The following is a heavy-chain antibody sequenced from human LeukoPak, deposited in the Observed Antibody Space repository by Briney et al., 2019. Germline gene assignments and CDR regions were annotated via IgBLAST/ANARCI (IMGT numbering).Heavy chain of an antibody. Sequence: SETLSLTCAVSNYPITSDYYWVWIRQPPRQGLERIGQIFHSGIAHYNPSLKSRVTMSVDTSRSQFSVNLNSVTAADTAVYFCGRAGLGTAYNRFYYYMDVWGKGTTVTVSS. CDR3: GRAGLGTAYNRFYYYMDV. CDR2: IFHSGIA. V-gene: IGHV4-38-2*01. J-gene: IGHJ6*03. CDR1: NYPITSDYY. D-gene: IGHD3-16*02.